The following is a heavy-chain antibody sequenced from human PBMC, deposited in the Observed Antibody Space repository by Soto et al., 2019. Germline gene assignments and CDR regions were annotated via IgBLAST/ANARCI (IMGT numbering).Heavy chain of an antibody. CDR3: ARARYCTNGVCYLTLDY. Sequence: SVKVSCKASGGTFSSYAISWVRQAPGQGLEWMGGIIPIFGTANYAQKFQGRVTITADKSTSTAYMELSSPRSEDTAVYYCARARYCTNGVCYLTLDYRGQGTLVTVSS. V-gene: IGHV1-69*06. CDR1: GGTFSSYA. J-gene: IGHJ4*02. CDR2: IIPIFGTA. D-gene: IGHD2-8*01.